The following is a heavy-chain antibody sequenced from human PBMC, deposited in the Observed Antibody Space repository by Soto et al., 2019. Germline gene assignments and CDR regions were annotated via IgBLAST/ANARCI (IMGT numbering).Heavy chain of an antibody. Sequence: QLQESGPGVVKPSGTLSLTCEVSGGSLSFTNWWSWVRQPPGKGLEWIGEVDHSGSTNYNPSLQSRLTLSVDKSKNQFSLRLTSVTAADPAVYYCARDTYDNSGMAFEVWGQGKFVSVSS. CDR3: ARDTYDNSGMAFEV. CDR2: VDHSGST. J-gene: IGHJ3*01. CDR1: GGSLSFTNW. D-gene: IGHD3-22*01. V-gene: IGHV4-4*02.